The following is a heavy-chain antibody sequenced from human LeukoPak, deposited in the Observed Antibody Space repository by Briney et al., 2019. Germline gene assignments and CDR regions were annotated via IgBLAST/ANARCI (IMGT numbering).Heavy chain of an antibody. CDR3: ASNRYDSSGYWAFDY. CDR1: GFTFSSYS. Sequence: MPGGSLRLSCAASGFTFSSYSMNWVRQAPGKGLEWVSSISSSSSYIYYADSVKGRFTISRDNAKNSLYLQMHSLRAEDTAVYYCASNRYDSSGYWAFDYWGQGTLVTVSS. J-gene: IGHJ4*02. V-gene: IGHV3-21*01. D-gene: IGHD3-22*01. CDR2: ISSSSSYI.